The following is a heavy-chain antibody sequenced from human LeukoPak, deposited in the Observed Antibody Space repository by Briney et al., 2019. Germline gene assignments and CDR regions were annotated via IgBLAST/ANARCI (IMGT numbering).Heavy chain of an antibody. CDR1: GGSISSSSYY. CDR3: ARHSASEVANHFDY. D-gene: IGHD5-12*01. V-gene: IGHV4-39*01. J-gene: IGHJ4*02. Sequence: PSETLSLTCTVSGGSISSSSYYWGWIRQPPGKGLEWIGSIYYSGSTYYNPSLKSRVTISVDTSKNQFSLKLSSVTAADTAVYYCARHSASEVANHFDYWGQGTLVTVSS. CDR2: IYYSGST.